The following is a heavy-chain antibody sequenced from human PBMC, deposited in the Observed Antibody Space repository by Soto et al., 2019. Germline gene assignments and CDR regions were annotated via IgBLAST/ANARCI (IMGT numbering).Heavy chain of an antibody. D-gene: IGHD2-2*01. CDR3: ATGYCSSTSCYAGDAFDI. CDR2: ISAYNGNT. J-gene: IGHJ3*02. CDR1: GYTFTSYG. V-gene: IGHV1-18*01. Sequence: ASVKVSCTASGYTFTSYGISWVRQAPGQGLEWMGWISAYNGNTNYAQKLQGRVTMTTDTSTSTAYMELRSLRSDDTAVYYCATGYCSSTSCYAGDAFDIWGQGTMVTVSS.